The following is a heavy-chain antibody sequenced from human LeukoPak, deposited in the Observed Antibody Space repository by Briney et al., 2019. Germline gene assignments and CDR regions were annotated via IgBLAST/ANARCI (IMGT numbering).Heavy chain of an antibody. CDR2: IIPILGIA. CDR3: ARDSVRYGSGSYYAY. J-gene: IGHJ4*02. CDR1: GGTFSSYA. D-gene: IGHD3-10*01. V-gene: IGHV1-69*04. Sequence: SVTVSCKASGGTFSSYAISWVRQAPGQGLEWMGRIIPILGIANYAQKFQGRVTITADKSTSTAYMELSSLRSEDTAVYYCARDSVRYGSGSYYAYWGQGTLVTVSS.